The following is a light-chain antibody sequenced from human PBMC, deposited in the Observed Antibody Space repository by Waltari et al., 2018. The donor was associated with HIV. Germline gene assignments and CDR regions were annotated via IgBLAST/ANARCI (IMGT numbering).Light chain of an antibody. Sequence: SYELTQPPSVSVSPGQTARITCSGDALPKKYAYWYQQKPGQAPVLVIYKDSERPSGIPERFSGSSSGTIVTLTISGVQAEDEADYYCQSADSSGTWVFGGGTTLTVL. J-gene: IGLJ3*02. CDR3: QSADSSGTWV. CDR2: KDS. CDR1: ALPKKY. V-gene: IGLV3-25*03.